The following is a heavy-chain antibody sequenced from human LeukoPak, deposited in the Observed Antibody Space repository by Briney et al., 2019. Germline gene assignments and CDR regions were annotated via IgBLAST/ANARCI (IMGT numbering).Heavy chain of an antibody. CDR1: GFTFSSYE. D-gene: IGHD1-1*01. CDR2: ISSSGSTI. J-gene: IGHJ4*02. CDR3: ARWNLVSDY. Sequence: GGSLRLSYAASGFTFSSYEMNWVRQAPGKGLEWVSYISSSGSTIYYADSVKGRFTISRDNAKNSLYLQMNSLRAEDTAVYYCARWNLVSDYWGQGTLVTVSS. V-gene: IGHV3-48*03.